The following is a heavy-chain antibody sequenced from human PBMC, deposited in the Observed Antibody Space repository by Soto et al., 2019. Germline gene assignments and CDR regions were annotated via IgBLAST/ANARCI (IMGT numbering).Heavy chain of an antibody. CDR1: GYTFTSYG. J-gene: IGHJ3*02. Sequence: ASVKVSCKTSGYTFTSYGISWVRQAPGQGLEWMGWISAYNGNTNYAQKLQGRVTMTTDTSTSTAYMELRSLRSDDTAVYYCSTATISGWHDAFDIWGQGTMVTVSS. CDR2: ISAYNGNT. CDR3: STATISGWHDAFDI. V-gene: IGHV1-18*01. D-gene: IGHD6-19*01.